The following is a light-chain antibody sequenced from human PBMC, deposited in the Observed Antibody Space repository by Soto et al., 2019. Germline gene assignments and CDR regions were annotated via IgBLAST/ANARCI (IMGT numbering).Light chain of an antibody. V-gene: IGKV3-15*01. CDR3: QHYHSWPLT. CDR1: QGVGST. J-gene: IGKJ4*01. CDR2: DAY. Sequence: EIVMTQSPATLSVSPGERATLSCRASQGVGSTLAWYQQKPGQTPGLLIYDAYIRATGVPARFSGSGSGTDFTLTINSLQSEDFAVYYCQHYHSWPLTFGGGTKLEIK.